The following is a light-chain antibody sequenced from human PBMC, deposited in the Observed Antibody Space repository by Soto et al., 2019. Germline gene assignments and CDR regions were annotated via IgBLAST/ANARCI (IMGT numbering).Light chain of an antibody. CDR2: AAS. Sequence: DIQMTQSPSSLSAFVGDSVTFTCRTSQGISNYLAWYHQKPGKVPKLLVYAASTLHSQVPSRISGSGSGTEFTLTIRSLQPEDVGTSYCQHYHSPPFTFGPGTKLEIK. CDR3: QHYHSPPFT. V-gene: IGKV1-27*01. J-gene: IGKJ3*01. CDR1: QGISNY.